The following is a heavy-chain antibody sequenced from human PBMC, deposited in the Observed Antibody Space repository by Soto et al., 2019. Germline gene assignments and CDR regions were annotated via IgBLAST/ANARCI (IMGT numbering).Heavy chain of an antibody. CDR2: TYYRSKWYN. CDR1: GDSVSSNSAA. CDR3: ARDCTNGVCYPSYYYAMDV. V-gene: IGHV6-1*01. Sequence: SQTLSLTCAISGDSVSSNSAAWNWIRQSPSRGLEWLGRTYYRSKWYNDYAVSVKSRITINPDTSKNQFSLQLNSVTPEDTAVYYCARDCTNGVCYPSYYYAMDVWGQGTTVTVS. J-gene: IGHJ6*02. D-gene: IGHD2-8*01.